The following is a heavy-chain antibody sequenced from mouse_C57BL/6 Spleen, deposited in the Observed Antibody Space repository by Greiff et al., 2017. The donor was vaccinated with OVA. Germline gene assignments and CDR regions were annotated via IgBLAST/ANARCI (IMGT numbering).Heavy chain of an antibody. CDR1: GYTFTSYW. J-gene: IGHJ4*01. Sequence: VQLQQSGAELVRPGTSVKLSCKASGYTFTSYWMHWVKQRPGQGLEWIGVIDPSDSYTNYNQKFKGKATLTVDTSSSTAYMQLSSLTSEDSAVYYCARGGPTMVTTGGYAMDYWGQGTSVTVSS. CDR3: ARGGPTMVTTGGYAMDY. CDR2: IDPSDSYT. D-gene: IGHD2-9*01. V-gene: IGHV1-59*01.